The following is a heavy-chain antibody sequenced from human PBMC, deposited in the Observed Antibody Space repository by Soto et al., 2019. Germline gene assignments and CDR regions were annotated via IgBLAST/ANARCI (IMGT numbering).Heavy chain of an antibody. V-gene: IGHV1-18*01. D-gene: IGHD6-19*01. CDR2: ISAYNGNT. CDR3: ARGYSSGWCWTCADGYFQH. Sequence: QVQLVQSGAEVKKPGASVKVSCKVSGYTFTSYGISWVRQAPGQGLEWMGWISAYNGNTNYAQKLQGRVTMTTDTSTSTAYMELRSLRSDDTAVYYCARGYSSGWCWTCADGYFQHWGQGTLVTVSS. CDR1: GYTFTSYG. J-gene: IGHJ1*01.